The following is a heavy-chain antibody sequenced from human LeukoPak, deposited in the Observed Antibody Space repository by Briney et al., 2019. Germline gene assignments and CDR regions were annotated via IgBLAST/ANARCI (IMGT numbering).Heavy chain of an antibody. CDR3: ARERGYYDNSGYLPTTYFQH. V-gene: IGHV3-7*01. CDR2: IKQDGSEK. CDR1: GFTLSVYW. D-gene: IGHD3-22*01. J-gene: IGHJ1*01. Sequence: GGSLRLSCAASGFTLSVYWMGWVRQAPGKGLEWVANIKQDGSEKYYVDSVKGRFTISRDNAKSSLFLQLNSLRAEDTAVYYCARERGYYDNSGYLPTTYFQHWGQGTLVTVSS.